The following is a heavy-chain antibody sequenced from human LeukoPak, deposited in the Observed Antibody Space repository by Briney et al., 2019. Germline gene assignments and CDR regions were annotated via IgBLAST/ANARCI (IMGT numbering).Heavy chain of an antibody. CDR3: ARQGGIAVGAFDI. D-gene: IGHD6-19*01. CDR1: GGSISSYY. J-gene: IGHJ3*02. Sequence: PSETLSLTCTVSGGSISSYYWSWIRQPPGKGLEWIGYIYYSGSTNYNPSLKSRLTISVDTSKNQFSLKLSSVTAADTAVYYCARQGGIAVGAFDIWGQGTMVTVSS. CDR2: IYYSGST. V-gene: IGHV4-59*08.